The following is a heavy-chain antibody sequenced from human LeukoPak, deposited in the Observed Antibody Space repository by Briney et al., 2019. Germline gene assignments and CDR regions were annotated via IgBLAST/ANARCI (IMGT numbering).Heavy chain of an antibody. J-gene: IGHJ5*02. D-gene: IGHD3-9*01. CDR1: GFTFSSYW. CDR2: IKQDGSEK. Sequence: PGGSLRLSCAASGFTFSSYWMSWVRQAPGKGLEWVANIKQDGSEKYYVDSVKGRFTISRDNAKNSLYLQMNSLRAEDTAVYYCARDRRYFDWLLGEVEFDPWGQGTLVTVSS. CDR3: ARDRRYFDWLLGEVEFDP. V-gene: IGHV3-7*01.